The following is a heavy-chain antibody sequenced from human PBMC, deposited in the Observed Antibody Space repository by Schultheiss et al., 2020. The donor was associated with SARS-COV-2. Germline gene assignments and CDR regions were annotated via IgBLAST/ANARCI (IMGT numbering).Heavy chain of an antibody. CDR1: GGTFSSYA. CDR3: ARDRYDFWSGYVSYWYFDL. D-gene: IGHD3-3*01. V-gene: IGHV1-69*13. Sequence: SVKVSCKASGGTFSSYAISWVRQAPGQGLEWMGGIIPIFGTANYAQKFQGRVTITADESTSTAYMELSSLRSEDTAVYYCARDRYDFWSGYVSYWYFDLWGRGTLVTVAS. J-gene: IGHJ2*01. CDR2: IIPIFGTA.